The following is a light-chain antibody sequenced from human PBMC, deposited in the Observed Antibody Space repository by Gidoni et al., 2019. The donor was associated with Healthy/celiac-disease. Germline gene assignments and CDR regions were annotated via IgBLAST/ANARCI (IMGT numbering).Light chain of an antibody. J-gene: IGKJ1*01. CDR1: QSISSY. V-gene: IGKV1-39*01. CDR2: AAS. CDR3: QQSYSTPPWT. Sequence: DIQLTQSPSSLSASVGDRVTITCRESQSISSYLNWYQQKPGKAPKLLLYAASSLQSGVPSRCSGSGSGTDFTLTISSLQPEDFATYYCQQSYSTPPWTFXXXTKVEIK.